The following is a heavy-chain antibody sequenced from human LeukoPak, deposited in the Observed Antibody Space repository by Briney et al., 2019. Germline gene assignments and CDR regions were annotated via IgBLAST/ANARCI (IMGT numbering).Heavy chain of an antibody. CDR1: GYTFTGYY. J-gene: IGHJ4*02. Sequence: ASVKVSCKASGYTFTGYYMHWVRQAPGQGLEWMGRINPNSGGTNYAQKFQGRVTMTRDTSISTAYMELSRLRSDDTAVYYCARVYRRYSSSSMGYWGQGTLVTVSS. V-gene: IGHV1-2*06. CDR3: ARVYRRYSSSSMGY. CDR2: INPNSGGT. D-gene: IGHD6-6*01.